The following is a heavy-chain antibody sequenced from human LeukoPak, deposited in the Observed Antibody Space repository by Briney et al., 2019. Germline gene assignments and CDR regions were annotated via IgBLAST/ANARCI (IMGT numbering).Heavy chain of an antibody. V-gene: IGHV4-34*01. Sequence: SETLSLTCAVYGGSFSGYYWSWIRQPPGKGLEWIGEINHSGSTNYNPSLRSRVTISVDTSKNQFSLKLSSVTAADTAVYYCASLWPYQLSAFDIWGQGTPVTVSS. J-gene: IGHJ3*02. D-gene: IGHD2-2*01. CDR3: ASLWPYQLSAFDI. CDR2: INHSGST. CDR1: GGSFSGYY.